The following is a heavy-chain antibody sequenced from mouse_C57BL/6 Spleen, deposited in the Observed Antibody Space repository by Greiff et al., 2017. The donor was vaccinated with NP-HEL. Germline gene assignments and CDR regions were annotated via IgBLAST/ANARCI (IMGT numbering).Heavy chain of an antibody. D-gene: IGHD4-1*01. V-gene: IGHV5-17*01. CDR1: GFTFSDYG. J-gene: IGHJ4*01. CDR2: ISSGSSTI. CDR3: ARLGHYAMDY. Sequence: EVKVVESGGGLVKPGGSLKLSCAASGFTFSDYGMHWVRQAPEKGLEWVAYISSGSSTIYYADTVKGRFTISRDNAKDTLFLQMTSLRSEDTAMYYCARLGHYAMDYWGQGTSVTVSS.